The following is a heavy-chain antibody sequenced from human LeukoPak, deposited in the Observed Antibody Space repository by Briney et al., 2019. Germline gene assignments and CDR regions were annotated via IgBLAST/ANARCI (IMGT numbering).Heavy chain of an antibody. J-gene: IGHJ6*02. CDR2: ISSSSGYI. Sequence: GGSLRLSCAASWFNYKSYSLNWVRQAPGKGLEWVSFISSSSGYIYYADSVKGRFTISRDNAKNSLHLQMNSLRAEDTAVYYCAKDPGNYEGMDVWGQGTTVTVSS. CDR1: WFNYKSYS. V-gene: IGHV3-21*01. CDR3: AKDPGNYEGMDV. D-gene: IGHD3-3*01.